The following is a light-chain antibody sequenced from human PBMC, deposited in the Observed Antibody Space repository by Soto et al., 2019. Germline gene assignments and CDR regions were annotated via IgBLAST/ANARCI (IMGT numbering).Light chain of an antibody. Sequence: QSALTQPASLSGSPGQSITISCAGTSSDIGGSKYVSWYQQHPGKAPKLIIYEVTYRPSGVSARFSGSKSGNTASLTVPGLQAEDEADYYCSSYTSSGTLYVFGTGTKVTVL. J-gene: IGLJ1*01. CDR3: SSYTSSGTLYV. CDR1: SSDIGGSKY. CDR2: EVT. V-gene: IGLV2-14*01.